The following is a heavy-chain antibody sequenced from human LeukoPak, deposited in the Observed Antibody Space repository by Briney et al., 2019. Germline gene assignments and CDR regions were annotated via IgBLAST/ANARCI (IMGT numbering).Heavy chain of an antibody. CDR1: GFTFSSYS. CDR3: ARSTSSWYFDL. V-gene: IGHV3-21*01. D-gene: IGHD2-2*01. CDR2: ISSSSSYI. Sequence: GGSLRLSCAASGFTFSSYSMNWVRQAPGKGLEWVSSISSSSSYIYYADSVKGRFTISRDNDKNSLYLQMNSLRAEDTAVYYCARSTSSWYFDLWGRGTLVTVSS. J-gene: IGHJ2*01.